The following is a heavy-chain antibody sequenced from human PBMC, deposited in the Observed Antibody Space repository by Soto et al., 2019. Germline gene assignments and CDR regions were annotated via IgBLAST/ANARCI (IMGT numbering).Heavy chain of an antibody. Sequence: SETLSLTCTVSGGSISSGPYSWGWIRQPPGEGLEWIGTFHYSESTHYNPSLKSRVTISVDTSKNQFSLKLSSVTAADTAVYYCASSPPYDSSGYYYSWFDPWGQGTLVTVSS. J-gene: IGHJ5*02. CDR2: FHYSEST. CDR3: ASSPPYDSSGYYYSWFDP. CDR1: GGSISSGPYS. V-gene: IGHV4-39*07. D-gene: IGHD3-22*01.